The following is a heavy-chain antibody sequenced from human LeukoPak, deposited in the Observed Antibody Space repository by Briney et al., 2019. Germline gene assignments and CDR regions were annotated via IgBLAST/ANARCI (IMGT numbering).Heavy chain of an antibody. Sequence: GASVTVSCKASGGTFSSYAISWVRQAPGQGLEWMGGIIPIFGTANYAQKFQGRVTITVDESTSTAYMELSSLRSEDTAVYYCARAVSGWFGMDVWGQGTTVTVSS. CDR2: IIPIFGTA. CDR3: ARAVSGWFGMDV. V-gene: IGHV1-69*13. J-gene: IGHJ6*02. CDR1: GGTFSSYA. D-gene: IGHD3-10*01.